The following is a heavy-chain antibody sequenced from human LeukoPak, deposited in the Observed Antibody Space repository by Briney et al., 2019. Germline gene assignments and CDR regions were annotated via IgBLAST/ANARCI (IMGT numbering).Heavy chain of an antibody. CDR1: GFTVSSNY. CDR3: AKSGYNRFDY. D-gene: IGHD5-24*01. J-gene: IGHJ4*02. V-gene: IGHV3-23*01. CDR2: ISGSGSGGST. Sequence: GGSLRLSCAASGFTVSSNYMTWVRQAPGKGLEWVSSISGSGSGGSTYYADSVKGRFTISRDNSKNTLYLQMNSLIAEDTAVYYCAKSGYNRFDYWGQGTRVTVSS.